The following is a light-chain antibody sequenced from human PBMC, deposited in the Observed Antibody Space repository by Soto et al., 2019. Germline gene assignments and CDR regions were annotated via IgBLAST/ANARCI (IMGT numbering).Light chain of an antibody. Sequence: QSALTKPRSVSGSPGHPVAISCTGTSSDVGGYTYVAWYRQYPGKAPKLMLYDVSKRPSGVPDRFSGSKSGNTASLTISGLQAEDEADYYCCSYAGRYIVVFGGGTKLTVL. CDR1: SSDVGGYTY. CDR2: DVS. J-gene: IGLJ2*01. V-gene: IGLV2-11*01. CDR3: CSYAGRYIVV.